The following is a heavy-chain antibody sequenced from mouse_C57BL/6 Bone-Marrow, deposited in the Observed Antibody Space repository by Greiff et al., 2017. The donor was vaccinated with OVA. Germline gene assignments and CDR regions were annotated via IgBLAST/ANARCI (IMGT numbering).Heavy chain of an antibody. Sequence: VQLKESGPELVKPGASVKISCKASGYSFTGYYMNWVTQSPEKSLEWIGEINPSTCGTTYNQKFKAKATLTVDNSSSTAYMQLKSLTSEDSAVYYCARSDYYGYDWFAYWGQGTLVTVSA. D-gene: IGHD2-2*01. CDR1: GYSFTGYY. V-gene: IGHV1-42*01. CDR2: INPSTCGT. CDR3: ARSDYYGYDWFAY. J-gene: IGHJ3*01.